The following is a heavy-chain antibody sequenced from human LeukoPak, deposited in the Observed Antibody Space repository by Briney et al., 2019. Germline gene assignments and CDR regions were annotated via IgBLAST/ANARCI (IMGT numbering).Heavy chain of an antibody. V-gene: IGHV1-2*02. CDR3: ARENNSGWYRKAAFDY. CDR1: GYTFTGYY. J-gene: IGHJ4*02. CDR2: INPNGGGT. Sequence: VSVKVSCKASGYTFTGYYIHWVRQAPGQGLEWMGWINPNGGGTNYAQNFQGRVTMTRDTSISTAYMELSRLRSDDTAIYYCARENNSGWYRKAAFDYWGQGTLVTVTS. D-gene: IGHD6-19*01.